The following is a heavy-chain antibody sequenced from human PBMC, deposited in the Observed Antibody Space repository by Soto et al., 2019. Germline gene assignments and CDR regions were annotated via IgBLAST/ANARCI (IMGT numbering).Heavy chain of an antibody. Sequence: KSSETLSLTCTVSGGSVSSSSYYWGWVRQPPGKGLEWIGTVYYNGRTYYDPSLKSRVTISVDTSKNQFSLKLSSVTAADTAVYYCARLGEAYYYDSSGYYYYFDHWGQGTLVTVSS. J-gene: IGHJ4*02. D-gene: IGHD3-22*01. CDR1: GGSVSSSSYY. CDR3: ARLGEAYYYDSSGYYYYFDH. CDR2: VYYNGRT. V-gene: IGHV4-39*01.